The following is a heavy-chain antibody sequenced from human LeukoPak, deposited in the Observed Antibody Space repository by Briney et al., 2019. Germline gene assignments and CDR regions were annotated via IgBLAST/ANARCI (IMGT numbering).Heavy chain of an antibody. Sequence: PGGSLRLSCAASGFTFTNYAMHWVRQAPGKGLEWVAVISYDGSYKYYADSVKGRFTISRDNSKNTLYLQMNSLRAEDTAVYYCAKGLFNIVATIRTEFYFDYWGQGTLVTVSS. CDR1: GFTFTNYA. V-gene: IGHV3-30*04. CDR2: ISYDGSYK. J-gene: IGHJ4*02. D-gene: IGHD5-12*01. CDR3: AKGLFNIVATIRTEFYFDY.